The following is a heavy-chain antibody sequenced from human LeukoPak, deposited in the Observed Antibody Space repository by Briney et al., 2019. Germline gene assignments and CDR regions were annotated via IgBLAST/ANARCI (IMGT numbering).Heavy chain of an antibody. Sequence: PGGSLRLSCEASGFTFSSYGMHWVRQAPGKGLEWVAFIRYDGSNKYYADSVKGRFTISRDNSKNTLYLQMNSLRAEDTAVYYCAKRITMIVVVILAFDIWGQGTMVTVSS. V-gene: IGHV3-30*02. CDR1: GFTFSSYG. CDR2: IRYDGSNK. J-gene: IGHJ3*02. D-gene: IGHD3-22*01. CDR3: AKRITMIVVVILAFDI.